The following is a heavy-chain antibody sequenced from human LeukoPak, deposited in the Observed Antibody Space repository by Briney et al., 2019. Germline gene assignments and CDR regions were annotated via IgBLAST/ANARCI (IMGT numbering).Heavy chain of an antibody. CDR3: ARVREPSGEYYIYFFDY. D-gene: IGHD2/OR15-2a*01. CDR2: IFPGDSDT. CDR1: GYSFSTFW. J-gene: IGHJ4*02. V-gene: IGHV5-51*01. Sequence: GESLKISCKASGYSFSTFWIGWVRPVPGTGLEWMGMIFPGDSDTRYNPSFQGQVTISADKSSSTAFLQWSSLKASDTATYYCARVREPSGEYYIYFFDYWGQGALVTVSS.